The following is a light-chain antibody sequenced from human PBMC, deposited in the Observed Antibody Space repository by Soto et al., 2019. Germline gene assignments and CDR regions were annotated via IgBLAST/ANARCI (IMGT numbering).Light chain of an antibody. CDR2: DAS. CDR1: QNIRTW. Sequence: DIQMTQSPSTLSASVGDRVTITCRASQNIRTWLAWSQQKPGQPPRLLISDASSLHSGVPSRFSGSGSGTEFTLTISSLHPDDFATYYCQKYNDYSTFGQGTKLDIK. CDR3: QKYNDYST. V-gene: IGKV1-5*01. J-gene: IGKJ2*01.